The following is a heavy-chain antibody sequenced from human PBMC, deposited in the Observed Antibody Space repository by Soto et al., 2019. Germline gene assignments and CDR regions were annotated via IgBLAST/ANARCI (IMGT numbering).Heavy chain of an antibody. CDR1: GFSFSISP. V-gene: IGHV3-23*01. Sequence: GGSLRLSCAASGFSFSISPMHWVRQAPGKGPEWVSTITDTGGDSKYADSVRGRFTISRDNSKNTLYLQMSSLRADDSAVYYCARGSKDSYPGSRVFDLWGRGTLVTVSS. J-gene: IGHJ4*02. D-gene: IGHD3-10*01. CDR3: ARGSKDSYPGSRVFDL. CDR2: ITDTGGDS.